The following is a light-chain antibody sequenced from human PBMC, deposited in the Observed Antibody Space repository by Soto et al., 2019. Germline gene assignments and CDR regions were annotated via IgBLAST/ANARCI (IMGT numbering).Light chain of an antibody. Sequence: EIVVTQSPGTLSLSPGERATLSCRASQSVSSRYLAWYQQKPGQAPRLLIYGASTRATGIPDRFSGSGSGTDFTLTISRLEPEDSAVYYCQQYGRSPPWTFGQGTKVEIK. CDR3: QQYGRSPPWT. V-gene: IGKV3-20*01. CDR1: QSVSSRY. CDR2: GAS. J-gene: IGKJ1*01.